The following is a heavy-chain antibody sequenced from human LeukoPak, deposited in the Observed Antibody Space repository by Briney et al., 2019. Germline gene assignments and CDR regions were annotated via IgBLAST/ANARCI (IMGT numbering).Heavy chain of an antibody. D-gene: IGHD3-10*01. V-gene: IGHV4-39*01. CDR2: IYYSGST. CDR1: GGSIRSSTYY. Sequence: PSETLSLTCTVSGGSIRSSTYYWGWIRQPPGKGLEWIGSIYYSGSTYYNPSLKSRVTISVDTSKNQFSLKLSSVTAADTAAYYCARLEGPPKLWFGELPGDYWGQGTLVTVSS. J-gene: IGHJ4*02. CDR3: ARLEGPPKLWFGELPGDY.